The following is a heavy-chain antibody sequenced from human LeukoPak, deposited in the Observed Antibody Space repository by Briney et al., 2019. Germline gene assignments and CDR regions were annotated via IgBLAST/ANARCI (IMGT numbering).Heavy chain of an antibody. D-gene: IGHD3-10*01. J-gene: IGHJ4*02. CDR2: IYSDGST. Sequence: GGSLRLSCAASGFTVSSNYMSWVRQAPGKGLEWVSVIYSDGSTYYADSVKGRFTISRDNAKNSLYLQMNSLRAEDTAVYYCARDRGVRGDFDYWGQGTLVTVSS. V-gene: IGHV3-53*01. CDR3: ARDRGVRGDFDY. CDR1: GFTVSSNY.